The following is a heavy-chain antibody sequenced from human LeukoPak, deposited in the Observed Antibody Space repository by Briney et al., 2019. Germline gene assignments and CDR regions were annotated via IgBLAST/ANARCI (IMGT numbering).Heavy chain of an antibody. CDR2: INPSGGST. CDR1: GYTFTSYY. D-gene: IGHD6-19*01. J-gene: IGHJ4*02. Sequence: ASVKVSCKASGYTFTSYYMHWVRQAPGQGLEWMGIINPSGGSTSYAQKFQSRVTMTRDMSTSTVYMELSSLRSEDTAVYYCARDSSGWFDYWGQGTLVTVSS. V-gene: IGHV1-46*01. CDR3: ARDSSGWFDY.